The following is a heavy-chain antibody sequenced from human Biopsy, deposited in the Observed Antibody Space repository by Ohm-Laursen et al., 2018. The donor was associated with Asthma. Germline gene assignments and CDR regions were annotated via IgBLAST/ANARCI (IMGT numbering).Heavy chain of an antibody. Sequence: SLRLSCAASGFTVSRDHMFWVRQAPGKGLEWVSVIYSGGTSHTADSVRGRFTISRDFSKNTLHLQMHSLRVEDTAVYYCARGDSSGWSHYYFDYWSQGTLVTVSS. CDR2: IYSGGTS. J-gene: IGHJ4*02. D-gene: IGHD6-19*01. CDR1: GFTVSRDH. V-gene: IGHV3-53*01. CDR3: ARGDSSGWSHYYFDY.